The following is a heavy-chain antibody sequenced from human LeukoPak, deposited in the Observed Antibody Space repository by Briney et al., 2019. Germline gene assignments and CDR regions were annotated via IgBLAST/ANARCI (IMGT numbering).Heavy chain of an antibody. CDR1: GGSFSGYY. D-gene: IGHD3/OR15-3a*01. V-gene: IGHV4-34*01. Sequence: SETLSLTCAVYGGSFSGYYWSWIRQPPEKGLEWIGEINHSGSTKYNPSLESQVSISIDTSKNQFSLRLTSVTAADTAVYYCARQTGSGLFILPGGQGTLVTVSS. CDR2: INHSGST. J-gene: IGHJ4*02. CDR3: ARQTGSGLFILP.